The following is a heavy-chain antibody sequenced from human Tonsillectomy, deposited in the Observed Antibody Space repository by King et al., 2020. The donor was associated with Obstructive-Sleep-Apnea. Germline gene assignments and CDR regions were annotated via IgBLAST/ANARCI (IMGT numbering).Heavy chain of an antibody. CDR3: ARELSNSWYEKGMDV. CDR2: INPKSGGT. D-gene: IGHD6-19*01. Sequence: RLVQSGAEVKKPGASVKVSCKAAGYTFTDYYMHWVRQAPGQGLEWMGWINPKSGGTNYAQKLQGWVTMTRDTSINTAYMELRRLRYDDTAVYYCARELSNSWYEKGMDVWGQGTTVTVSS. V-gene: IGHV1-2*04. J-gene: IGHJ6*02. CDR1: GYTFTDYY.